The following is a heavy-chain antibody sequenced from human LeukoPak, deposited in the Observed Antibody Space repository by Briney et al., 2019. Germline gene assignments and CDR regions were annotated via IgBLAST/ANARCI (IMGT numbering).Heavy chain of an antibody. CDR1: GGSISSGDYY. CDR3: ARESGGGDPMGMDV. CDR2: IYYSGST. V-gene: IGHV4-30-4*01. D-gene: IGHD4-17*01. Sequence: TSQTLSLTCTVSGGSISSGDYYWSWIRQPPGKGLEWIGYIYYSGSTYYNPSLKSRVTISVDTSKNQFSLKLSSVTAADTAVYYCARESGGGDPMGMDVWGQGTTVTVSS. J-gene: IGHJ6*02.